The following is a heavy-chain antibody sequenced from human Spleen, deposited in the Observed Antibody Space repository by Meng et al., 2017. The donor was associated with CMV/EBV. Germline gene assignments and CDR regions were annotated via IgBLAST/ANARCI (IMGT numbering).Heavy chain of an antibody. D-gene: IGHD3-3*01. V-gene: IGHV1-2*02. J-gene: IGHJ3*02. CDR1: GGTFSSYA. CDR2: ISPNSGGT. Sequence: ASVKVSCKASGGTFSSYAISWVRQAPGHGLEWMGWISPNSGGTNYAQKFQGRVTMTRDTAISAAYVELSSLRSDDTAVYYCARDRYITTWDYDAFDIWGQGTLVTVSS. CDR3: ARDRYITTWDYDAFDI.